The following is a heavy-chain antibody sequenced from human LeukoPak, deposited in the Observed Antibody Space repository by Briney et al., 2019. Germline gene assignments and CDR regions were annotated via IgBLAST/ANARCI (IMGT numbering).Heavy chain of an antibody. J-gene: IGHJ6*03. Sequence: GGSLRLSCAASGFTFSSYGMHWVRQAPGKGLEWVAFIRYDGSNKYYADSVKGRFTISRDNSKNTLYLQMNSLRAEDTAVCYCAKALYCSSTSCYPSPYYYYYMDVWGKGTTVTISS. CDR3: AKALYCSSTSCYPSPYYYYYMDV. CDR1: GFTFSSYG. V-gene: IGHV3-30*02. CDR2: IRYDGSNK. D-gene: IGHD2-2*01.